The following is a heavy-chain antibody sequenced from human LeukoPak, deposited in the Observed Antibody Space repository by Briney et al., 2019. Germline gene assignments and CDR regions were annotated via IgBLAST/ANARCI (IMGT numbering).Heavy chain of an antibody. CDR1: AGSISSSSYY. V-gene: IGHV4-39*01. J-gene: IGHJ5*01. Sequence: SETLSLTCTLSAGSISSSSYYWGWIRQPPGKGLEWIGSIYYSGSTYYNPSLKSRVTISVDTSKNQFSLKLSSVTAADTAVYYCARALPENLLVVDATGDCFDSWGQGTLVTVSS. D-gene: IGHD2-15*01. CDR2: IYYSGST. CDR3: ARALPENLLVVDATGDCFDS.